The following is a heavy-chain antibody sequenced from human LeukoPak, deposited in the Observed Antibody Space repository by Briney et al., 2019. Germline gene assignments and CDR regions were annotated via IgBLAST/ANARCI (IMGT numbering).Heavy chain of an antibody. J-gene: IGHJ4*02. CDR2: INPSGGGT. CDR3: ARAYGSGSYTLLFFDY. CDR1: GYTFTSYY. D-gene: IGHD3-10*01. V-gene: IGHV1-46*01. Sequence: ASVKDSCKASGYTFTSYYMHWVRQPPGQGLEWMGIINPSGGGTSYAQKVQGRVTITRDTSTSTVYVELSSLRSEDTAVYYCARAYGSGSYTLLFFDYWGQGTLVTVSS.